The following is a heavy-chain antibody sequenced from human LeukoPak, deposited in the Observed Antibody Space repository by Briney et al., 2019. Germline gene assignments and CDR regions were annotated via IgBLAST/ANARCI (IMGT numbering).Heavy chain of an antibody. Sequence: GGSLRLSCAASGFTFSSYGMHWVRQAPGKGLEWVSVIYSGGSTYYADSVKGRFTISRDNSKNTLYLQMNSLRAEDTAVYYCARSMRGYSYATLGTWGQGTLVTVSS. J-gene: IGHJ5*02. CDR3: ARSMRGYSYATLGT. CDR2: IYSGGST. CDR1: GFTFSSYG. V-gene: IGHV3-NL1*01. D-gene: IGHD5-18*01.